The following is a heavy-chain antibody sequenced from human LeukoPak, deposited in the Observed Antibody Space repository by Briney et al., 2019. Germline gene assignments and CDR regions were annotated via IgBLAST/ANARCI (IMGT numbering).Heavy chain of an antibody. J-gene: IGHJ4*02. CDR3: ARVGVTMIVVVMHHYYFDY. Sequence: GSLRLSCAASGFTFSSYEMNWVRQPPGKGLEWIGSIYHSGSTYYNPSLKSRVTISVDTSKNQFSLKLSSVTAADTAVYYCARVGVTMIVVVMHHYYFDYWSQGTLVTVSS. V-gene: IGHV4-38-2*01. CDR1: GFTFSSYE. D-gene: IGHD3-22*01. CDR2: IYHSGST.